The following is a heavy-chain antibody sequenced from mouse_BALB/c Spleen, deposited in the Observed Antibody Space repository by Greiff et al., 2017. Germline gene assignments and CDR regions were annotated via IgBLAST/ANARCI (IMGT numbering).Heavy chain of an antibody. CDR3: ARVGYGNCFDY. J-gene: IGHJ2*01. V-gene: IGHV3-6*02. CDR1: GYSITSGYY. Sequence: VQLKESGPGLVKPSQSLSLTCSVTGYSITSGYYWNWIRQFPGNKLEWMGYISYDGSNNYNPSLKNRISITRDTSKNQFFLKLNSVTTEDTATYYCARVGYGNCFDYWGQGTTLTVSS. D-gene: IGHD2-1*01. CDR2: ISYDGSN.